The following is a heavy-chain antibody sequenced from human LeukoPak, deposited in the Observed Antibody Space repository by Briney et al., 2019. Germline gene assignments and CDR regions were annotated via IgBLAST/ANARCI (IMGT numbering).Heavy chain of an antibody. CDR1: GFTFSSYG. D-gene: IGHD3-10*01. CDR2: ISYDGSNK. CDR3: AKLGFGETDTLDY. J-gene: IGHJ4*02. V-gene: IGHV3-30*18. Sequence: GGSLRLSCAASGFTFSSYGMHWVRQAPGKGLEWVAVISYDGSNKYYADSVKGRFTISRDNSKNTLYLQMNSLRAEDTAVYYCAKLGFGETDTLDYWGQGTLVTVSS.